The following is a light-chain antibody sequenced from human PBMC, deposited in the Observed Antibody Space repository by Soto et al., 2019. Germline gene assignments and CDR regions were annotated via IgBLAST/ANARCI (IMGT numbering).Light chain of an antibody. CDR3: QYLNSFPLT. V-gene: IGKV1-9*01. CDR1: QGISNY. J-gene: IGKJ4*01. CDR2: LAS. Sequence: DIQLTQSPSSLSASVGDRVTITCRASQGISNYLAWYQQKPGRAPKLLIYLASTLQGGVPSRSSGSGSGTDFSLTISSLQPEDVATYYCQYLNSFPLTFGGGTKVDIK.